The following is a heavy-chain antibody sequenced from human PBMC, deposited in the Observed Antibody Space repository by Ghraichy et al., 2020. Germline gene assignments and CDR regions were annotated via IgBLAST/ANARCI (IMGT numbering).Heavy chain of an antibody. CDR3: AKGSSAAGYWYFDL. J-gene: IGHJ2*01. CDR1: GFTFDDYA. Sequence: GGSLRLSCAASGFTFDDYAMHWVRQAPGKGLEWVSGISWNSGSIGYADSVKGRFTISRDNAKNSLYLQMNSLRAEDTALYYCAKGSSAAGYWYFDLWGRGTLVTVSS. CDR2: ISWNSGSI. D-gene: IGHD6-13*01. V-gene: IGHV3-9*01.